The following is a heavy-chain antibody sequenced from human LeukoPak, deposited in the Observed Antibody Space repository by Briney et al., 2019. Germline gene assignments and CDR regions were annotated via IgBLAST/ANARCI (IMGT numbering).Heavy chain of an antibody. D-gene: IGHD3-10*01. J-gene: IGHJ6*02. V-gene: IGHV1-2*02. CDR1: GYTFTGYY. Sequence: ASVKVSCKASGYTFTGYYMHWVRQAPGQGLEWMGWINPNSGGTNYAQKFQGRVTMTRDTSISTAYMELSRLRSDDTAVYYCARAGRYGSGSKHGNYYYYGMDVWGQGTTVTVSS. CDR3: ARAGRYGSGSKHGNYYYYGMDV. CDR2: INPNSGGT.